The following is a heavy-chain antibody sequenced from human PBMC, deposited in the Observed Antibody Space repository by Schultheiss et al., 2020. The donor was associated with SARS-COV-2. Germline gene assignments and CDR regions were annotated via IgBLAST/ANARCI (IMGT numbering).Heavy chain of an antibody. J-gene: IGHJ6*02. CDR1: GFTFSNAW. Sequence: GESLKISCAASGFTFSNAWMSWVRQAPGKGLEWVSVIYSGGSTYYADSVKGRFTISRDNSKNTLYLQMNSLRAEDTAVYYCARPSSDYYYYGMDVWGQGTTVTVSS. CDR3: ARPSSDYYYYGMDV. V-gene: IGHV3-66*01. D-gene: IGHD6-19*01. CDR2: IYSGGST.